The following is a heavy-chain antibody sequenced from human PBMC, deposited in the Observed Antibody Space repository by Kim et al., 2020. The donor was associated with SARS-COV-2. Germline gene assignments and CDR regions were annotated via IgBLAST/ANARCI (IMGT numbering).Heavy chain of an antibody. CDR3: ARSPGYSSGWDIYYYYGMDV. V-gene: IGHV4-39*07. Sequence: RVTISVDTSKNQFSLKLSSVTAADTAVYYCARSPGYSSGWDIYYYYGMDVWGQGTTVTVSS. D-gene: IGHD6-19*01. J-gene: IGHJ6*02.